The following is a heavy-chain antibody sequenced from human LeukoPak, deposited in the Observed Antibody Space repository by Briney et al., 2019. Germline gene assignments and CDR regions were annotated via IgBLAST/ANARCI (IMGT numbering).Heavy chain of an antibody. CDR2: INPGDSDT. Sequence: HGESLKISCKGSGYSFTSYWIGWVRQMPGKGLEWMGIINPGDSDTRYSPSFQGQVTISADRSISTAYLQWSSLKASDTAMYYCARSPVSAEYFQHWGQGTLVTVSS. V-gene: IGHV5-51*01. J-gene: IGHJ1*01. CDR3: ARSPVSAEYFQH. D-gene: IGHD3-10*01. CDR1: GYSFTSYW.